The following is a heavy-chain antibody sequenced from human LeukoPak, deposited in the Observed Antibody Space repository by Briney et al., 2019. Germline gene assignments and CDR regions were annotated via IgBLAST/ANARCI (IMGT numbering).Heavy chain of an antibody. Sequence: GGSLRLSCAASGFTFSRFWMSWVRQAPGKGLEWVANIKQDGSEKYYVDSVKGRFTISRDNTKNSLYLQMNSLRAEDTAVFYCARDGTYTDYDPDFDIWGQGTMVTVSS. D-gene: IGHD5-12*01. CDR3: ARDGTYTDYDPDFDI. CDR1: GFTFSRFW. CDR2: IKQDGSEK. J-gene: IGHJ4*02. V-gene: IGHV3-7*04.